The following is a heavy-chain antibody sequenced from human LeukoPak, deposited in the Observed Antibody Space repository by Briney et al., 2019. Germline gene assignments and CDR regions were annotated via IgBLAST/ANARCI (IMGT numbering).Heavy chain of an antibody. CDR2: ISANNGNTKYNT. CDR1: GYTFTSYG. J-gene: IGHJ4*02. V-gene: IGHV1-18*01. Sequence: GASGKVSCKASGYTFTSYGISWVRQAPGQGLEWMGWISANNGNTKYNTKYAQNLQGRVTMTTDISTSTAYMELRTLRSDDTAVYYCARDRDRSGSQSYWGQGTLVTVSS. CDR3: ARDRDRSGSQSY. D-gene: IGHD1-26*01.